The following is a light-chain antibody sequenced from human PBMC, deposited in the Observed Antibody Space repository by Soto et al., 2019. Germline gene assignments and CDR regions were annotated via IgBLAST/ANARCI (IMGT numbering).Light chain of an antibody. CDR1: QSVSSSY. CDR2: GAS. CDR3: QQSDSSPPVT. Sequence: EIVLTQSPGTLSLSPGERATLSCRASQSVSSSYLAWYQQKPGQAPRLLIYGASSRATGIPDRFSGSGSGTDFTLTISSLEHEDFALYYCQQSDSSPPVTFGGGTKVEIK. J-gene: IGKJ4*01. V-gene: IGKV3-20*01.